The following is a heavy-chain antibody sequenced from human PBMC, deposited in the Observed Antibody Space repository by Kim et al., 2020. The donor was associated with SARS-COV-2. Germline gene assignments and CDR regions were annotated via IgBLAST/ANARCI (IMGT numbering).Heavy chain of an antibody. CDR2: SGGSK. Sequence: SGGSKSYAQKFQGRVTMTRDTSTSTVYMELSSLRSEDTAVYYCASRHFIYWGQGTLVTVSS. J-gene: IGHJ4*02. V-gene: IGHV1-46*01. D-gene: IGHD3-3*02. CDR3: ASRHFIY.